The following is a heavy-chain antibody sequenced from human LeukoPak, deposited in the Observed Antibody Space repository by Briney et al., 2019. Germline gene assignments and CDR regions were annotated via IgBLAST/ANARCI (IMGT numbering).Heavy chain of an antibody. CDR2: INPNSGGT. J-gene: IGHJ4*02. D-gene: IGHD3-10*01. CDR3: ARVDGSGSYFDY. V-gene: IGHV1-2*02. Sequence: ASVKVSCKASGYTFTGYYMHWERQAPGQGLEWMGWINPNSGGTNYAQKFQGRVTMTRDTSISTAYMELSRLRSDDTAVYYCARVDGSGSYFDYWGQGTLVTVSS. CDR1: GYTFTGYY.